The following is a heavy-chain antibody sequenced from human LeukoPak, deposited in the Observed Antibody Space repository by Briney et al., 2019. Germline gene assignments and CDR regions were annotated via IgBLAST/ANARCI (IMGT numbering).Heavy chain of an antibody. CDR1: GFTVSSNY. J-gene: IGHJ4*02. V-gene: IGHV3-66*01. CDR2: IYSGGST. Sequence: GGSLRLSCAASGFTVSSNYMSWVRQAPGKELEWVSVIYSGGSTYYADSVKGRFTISRDNSKNTLYLQMNSLRAEDTAVYYCARDLDSYGSYYFDYWGQGTLVTVSS. D-gene: IGHD5-18*01. CDR3: ARDLDSYGSYYFDY.